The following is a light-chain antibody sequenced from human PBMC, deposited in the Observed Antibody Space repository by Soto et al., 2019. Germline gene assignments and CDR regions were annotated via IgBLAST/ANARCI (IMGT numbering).Light chain of an antibody. Sequence: QAVVTQSPSASASLGASVKLTCTLSSGLSSYAIAWHQQQPEKGPRYLMKLNSDGSHSKGDGIPDRFSGSSSGAERYLTISSLQSEDEADYYCQTWGTGIVVFGGGTKVTVL. V-gene: IGLV4-69*01. CDR1: SGLSSYA. J-gene: IGLJ2*01. CDR2: LNSDGSH. CDR3: QTWGTGIVV.